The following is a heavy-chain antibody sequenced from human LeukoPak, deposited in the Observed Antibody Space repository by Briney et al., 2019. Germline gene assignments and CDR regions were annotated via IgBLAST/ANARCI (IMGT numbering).Heavy chain of an antibody. CDR3: ARDASPHGRGPGDLNWFDP. J-gene: IGHJ5*02. D-gene: IGHD3-16*01. CDR2: INPNSGDT. CDR1: GYTFSDYY. V-gene: IGHV1-2*02. Sequence: ASVKVSCKTSGYTFSDYYIHWIRQAPGQGLEWVGWINPNSGDTDYAQKFQGRVTMTRDTSISTAYMELSRLRSDDTAVYYCARDASPHGRGPGDLNWFDPWGQGTLVTVSS.